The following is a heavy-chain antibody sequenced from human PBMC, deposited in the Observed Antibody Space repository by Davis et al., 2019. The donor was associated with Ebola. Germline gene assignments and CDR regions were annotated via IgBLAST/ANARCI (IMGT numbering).Heavy chain of an antibody. CDR2: ISSSSSYT. J-gene: IGHJ6*02. D-gene: IGHD5-18*01. V-gene: IGHV3-11*06. Sequence: GESLDISCAASGFTFSDYYMSWIRQAPGKGLEWVSYISSSSSYTNYADSVKGRFTISRDNAKNSLYLQMNSLRDEDTAVYYCARPMGPAEDTAMVPEYYYYYYGMDVWGQGTTVTVSS. CDR3: ARPMGPAEDTAMVPEYYYYYYGMDV. CDR1: GFTFSDYY.